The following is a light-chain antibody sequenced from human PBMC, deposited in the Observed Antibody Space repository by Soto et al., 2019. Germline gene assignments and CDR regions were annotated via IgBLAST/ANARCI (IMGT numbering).Light chain of an antibody. CDR2: RVS. CDR1: QSLVYSDGNTY. V-gene: IGKV2-30*01. CDR3: MQGTHWPPGT. Sequence: DVVMTQSPLSLPVTLGQPASISCRSSQSLVYSDGNTYLNWFQQRPGQSPRRLIHRVSNRDPGVPDRFSGSGSGTDFTLKISRVEAEDVGVYYGMQGTHWPPGTFGQGTKVEIK. J-gene: IGKJ1*01.